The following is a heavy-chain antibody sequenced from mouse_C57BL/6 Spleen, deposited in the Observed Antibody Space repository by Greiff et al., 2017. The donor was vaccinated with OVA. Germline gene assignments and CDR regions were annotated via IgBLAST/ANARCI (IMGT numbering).Heavy chain of an antibody. Sequence: QVQLQQSGAELMKPGASVKLSCTATGYTFTGYWIEWVKQRPGHGLEWIGEILPGSGSTNYNEKFKGKATFTADTTSNTADMQLISLTTEDSAIYYCARNRFNWFAYWGQGTLVTVSA. V-gene: IGHV1-9*01. CDR2: ILPGSGST. CDR3: ARNRFNWFAY. J-gene: IGHJ3*01. CDR1: GYTFTGYW.